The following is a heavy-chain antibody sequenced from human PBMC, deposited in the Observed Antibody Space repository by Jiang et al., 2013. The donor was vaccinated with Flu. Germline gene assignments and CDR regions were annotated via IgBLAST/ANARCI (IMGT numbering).Heavy chain of an antibody. CDR3: ARQEYSPSFDY. D-gene: IGHD5-18*01. CDR1: GGSISSSSYY. V-gene: IGHV4-39*01. J-gene: IGHJ4*02. CDR2: IYYSGST. Sequence: GLVKPSETLSLTCTVSGGSISSSSYYWGWIRQPPGKGLEWIGSIYYSGSTYYNPSLKSRVTISVDTSKNQFSLKLSSVTAADTAVYYCARQEYSPSFDYWGQGTLVTVSS.